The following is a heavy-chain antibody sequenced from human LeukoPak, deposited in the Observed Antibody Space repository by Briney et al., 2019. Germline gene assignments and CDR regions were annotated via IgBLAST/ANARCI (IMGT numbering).Heavy chain of an antibody. Sequence: GESLKISCKGSGYSFSSYWIGWVRQMPGKGPEWMVIIYPGDSDIKYSPSFEGQVTISADKSISTAYLQWSSLKASDTAMYYCARGGYSGYDDFDYWGQGTLVTVSS. D-gene: IGHD5-12*01. J-gene: IGHJ4*02. CDR3: ARGGYSGYDDFDY. CDR1: GYSFSSYW. CDR2: IYPGDSDI. V-gene: IGHV5-51*01.